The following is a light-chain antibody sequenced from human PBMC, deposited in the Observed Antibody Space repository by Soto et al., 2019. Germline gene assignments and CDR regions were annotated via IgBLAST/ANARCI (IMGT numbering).Light chain of an antibody. V-gene: IGLV1-40*01. CDR1: SANIGAGYD. CDR3: QSYDSSLSGVV. Sequence: QSVLTQPPSVSGAPGQRVTISCTGNSANIGAGYDVHWYQQLPGTAPKLLIYDDNNRPSGVPDRFSGSKSGTSASLAITGLQAEDEADYYCQSYDSSLSGVVFGGGTKLTVL. CDR2: DDN. J-gene: IGLJ2*01.